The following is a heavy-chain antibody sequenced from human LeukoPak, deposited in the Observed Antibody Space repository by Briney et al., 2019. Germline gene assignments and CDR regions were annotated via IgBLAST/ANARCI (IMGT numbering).Heavy chain of an antibody. Sequence: ASVKVSCKASGYTFTSYGISWVRQAPGQGVGWVGWISAYNGKTNYAQKLQGRVTMTTDTSTSTAYMELRSLRSDDTAVYYCARDKGTAMEPYYFDYWGQGTLVTVSS. V-gene: IGHV1-18*01. CDR1: GYTFTSYG. CDR3: ARDKGTAMEPYYFDY. J-gene: IGHJ4*02. CDR2: ISAYNGKT. D-gene: IGHD5-18*01.